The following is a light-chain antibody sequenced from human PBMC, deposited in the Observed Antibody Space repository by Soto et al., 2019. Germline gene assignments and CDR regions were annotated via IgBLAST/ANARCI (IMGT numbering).Light chain of an antibody. CDR3: QQSYRLPLT. J-gene: IGKJ4*01. V-gene: IGKV1-39*01. CDR1: QRISAF. Sequence: DIQMTQSPSSVSAFVGESVTITCHASQRISAFLNWYHQKPGKAPKLLIYSASYLQSGVPSNFSGSGSGTDFTLSIATLQPEDSGTYFCQQSYRLPLTFGGGTKVDIK. CDR2: SAS.